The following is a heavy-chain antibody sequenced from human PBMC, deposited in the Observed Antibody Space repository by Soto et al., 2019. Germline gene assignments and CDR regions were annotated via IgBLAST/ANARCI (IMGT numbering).Heavy chain of an antibody. V-gene: IGHV4-59*01. J-gene: IGHJ5*02. CDR2: IYYSGST. D-gene: IGHD1-26*01. CDR1: GGSISSYY. Sequence: QVQLQESGPGLVKPSETLSLTCTVSGGSISSYYWCWIRQPPGKGLEWIGYIYYSGSTNYNPSLKSRVPNSVDTSKNKFSLKLSSVTAADTAVYSCATGVGGLPDAKECWFDPWGQGTLVTVSS. CDR3: ATGVGGLPDAKECWFDP.